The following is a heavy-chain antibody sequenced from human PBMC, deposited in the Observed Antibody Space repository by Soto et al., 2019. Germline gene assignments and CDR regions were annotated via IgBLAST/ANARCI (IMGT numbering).Heavy chain of an antibody. CDR3: ATTRGLAVGGSFDY. D-gene: IGHD3-10*01. J-gene: IGHJ4*02. V-gene: IGHV4-39*01. CDR1: GGSITRRSSY. CDR2: FYDGNT. Sequence: PSETLSLTCIVSGGSITRRSSYWAWIRQPPGKGLEWVGTFYDGNTYHNPSPRSRITIAVDTSKNQFSLKLNSVAAADTAFYYCATTRGLAVGGSFDYWGQGMLVTVSS.